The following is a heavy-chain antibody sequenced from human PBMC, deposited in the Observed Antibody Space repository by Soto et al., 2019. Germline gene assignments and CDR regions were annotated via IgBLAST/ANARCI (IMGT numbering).Heavy chain of an antibody. D-gene: IGHD1-1*01. V-gene: IGHV4-4*02. CDR2: IYPSGST. J-gene: IGHJ4*02. CDR3: AREGTGTTRGSFDY. Sequence: QVQLQESGPGLVKPSGTLSLTCTVSSGTISSANWWSWVRQPPGKGLEWIGEIYPSGSTNYNPSLESRLTISIDESKNQFSLKFTSVTAADTAIYYCAREGTGTTRGSFDYWGQGTLVTVSS. CDR1: SGTISSANW.